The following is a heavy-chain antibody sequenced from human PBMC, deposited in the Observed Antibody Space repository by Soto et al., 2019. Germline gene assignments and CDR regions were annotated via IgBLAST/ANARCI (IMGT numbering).Heavy chain of an antibody. CDR1: GGSISSSSYY. V-gene: IGHV4-39*01. Sequence: SETLSLTCTVSGGSISSSSYYWGWIRQPPGKGLEWIGSIYYSGSTYYNPSLKSRVTISVDTSKNQFSLKLSSVTAADTAVYYCARPSPSYYYGMDVWGQGTTVTVSS. J-gene: IGHJ6*02. CDR2: IYYSGST. CDR3: ARPSPSYYYGMDV.